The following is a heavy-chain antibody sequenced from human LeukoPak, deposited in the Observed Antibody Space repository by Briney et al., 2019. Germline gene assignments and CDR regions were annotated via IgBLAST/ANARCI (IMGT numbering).Heavy chain of an antibody. Sequence: GGSLRLSCAASGFTFSDYYMSWIRQAPGKGLEWVSYISGSSSYTKYADSVKGRFTISRDNAKNSLYLQVDSLRAEDTAVYFCARIQAAAPGAFDVWGRGTVVTFSS. CDR2: ISGSSSYT. CDR1: GFTFSDYY. V-gene: IGHV3-11*06. CDR3: ARIQAAAPGAFDV. J-gene: IGHJ3*01. D-gene: IGHD6-13*01.